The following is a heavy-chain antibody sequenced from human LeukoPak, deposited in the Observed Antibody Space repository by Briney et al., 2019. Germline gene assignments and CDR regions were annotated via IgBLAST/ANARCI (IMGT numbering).Heavy chain of an antibody. CDR1: GGSVSSGSYY. D-gene: IGHD1-26*01. V-gene: IGHV4-61*01. Sequence: PSETLSLTCSVSGGSVSSGSYYWSWIRQPPGKGLEWIGYIYYSGSTNYNPSLKSRVTISADTSKNQFSLKLSSVTAADTAVYYCARERGHSGSYFWFDPWGQGTLVTVSS. CDR3: ARERGHSGSYFWFDP. CDR2: IYYSGST. J-gene: IGHJ5*02.